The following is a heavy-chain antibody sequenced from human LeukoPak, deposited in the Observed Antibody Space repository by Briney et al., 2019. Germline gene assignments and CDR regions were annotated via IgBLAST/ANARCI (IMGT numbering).Heavy chain of an antibody. CDR1: GFTFSDYN. D-gene: IGHD6-19*01. Sequence: GGSLRLSCAASGFTFSDYNMGWMREAPGKGLEWVSYTRNSDNNMFYADSVKGRFTISRDNAKYSVYLQMNSLRAEDTAVYYCARRIAGDGSHAFDIWGQGTMVTVSS. V-gene: IGHV3-11*01. CDR3: ARRIAGDGSHAFDI. J-gene: IGHJ3*02. CDR2: TRNSDNNM.